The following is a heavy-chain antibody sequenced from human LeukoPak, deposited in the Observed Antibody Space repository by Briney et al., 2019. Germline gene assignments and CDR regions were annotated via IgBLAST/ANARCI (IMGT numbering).Heavy chain of an antibody. D-gene: IGHD5-12*01. CDR1: GDSLGIYK. Sequence: SETLSLTCSVSGDSLGIYKWSWIRQPPGKGLEWIAHISSSGSAIYNPSLMSRVSMAVDTSKNQFSLRLSSVTAADTAVYYCARLSGYDWESFYDYWGQGTLVTVSS. CDR2: ISSSGSA. J-gene: IGHJ4*02. CDR3: ARLSGYDWESFYDY. V-gene: IGHV4-59*01.